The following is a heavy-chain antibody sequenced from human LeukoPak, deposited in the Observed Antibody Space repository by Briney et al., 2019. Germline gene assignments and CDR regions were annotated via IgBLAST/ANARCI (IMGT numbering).Heavy chain of an antibody. Sequence: SETLSLTCTVSGASISSSYWSWIRQPPGKGLEWIAYIYYSGSTNYNPSLKSRDTISVDTSRNQFSLKLSSVTAADAAVYYCARDIAARYWGQGTLVTVSS. CDR1: GASISSSY. D-gene: IGHD6-13*01. CDR3: ARDIAARY. CDR2: IYYSGST. J-gene: IGHJ4*02. V-gene: IGHV4-59*01.